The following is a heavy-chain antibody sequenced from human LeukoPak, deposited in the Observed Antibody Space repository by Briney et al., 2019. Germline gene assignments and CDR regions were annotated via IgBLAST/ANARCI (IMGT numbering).Heavy chain of an antibody. V-gene: IGHV1-2*02. CDR1: GYTFTGYY. D-gene: IGHD6-6*01. Sequence: GASVKVSCKASGYTFTGYYMHWVRQAPGQGLEWMGWINPNSGGTNYAQKFQGRVTMTRDTSISTAYMELSRLRSDDTAVYYCAREYSSSPWYFDLWGRGTLVTVSS. CDR2: INPNSGGT. CDR3: AREYSSSPWYFDL. J-gene: IGHJ2*01.